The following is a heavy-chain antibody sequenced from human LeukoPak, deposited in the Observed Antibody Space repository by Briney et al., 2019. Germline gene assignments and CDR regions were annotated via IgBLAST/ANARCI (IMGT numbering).Heavy chain of an antibody. V-gene: IGHV1-18*01. D-gene: IGHD2/OR15-2a*01. CDR3: ARAYFPIGDQSPYDAFHF. Sequence: GASVKVSCEASGYTFTSYGISWVRQAPGQGLEWMGWISPYIANTKYAQTFQGRVTMTTDTSTSTAYMELRSLRSDDTAVYYCARAYFPIGDQSPYDAFHFWGQGTMVTVSS. CDR1: GYTFTSYG. J-gene: IGHJ3*01. CDR2: ISPYIANT.